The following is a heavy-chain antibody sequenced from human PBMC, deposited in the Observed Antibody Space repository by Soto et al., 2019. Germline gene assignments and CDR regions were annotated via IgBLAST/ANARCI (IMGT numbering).Heavy chain of an antibody. CDR3: ARRWGSYFDY. V-gene: IGHV4-61*08. J-gene: IGHJ4*02. Sequence: SETLSLTCTVSGGSISSGGYYWSWIRQHPGKGLEWIGYIYYSGSTNYNPSLKSRVTISVDTSKNQFSLKLSSVTAADTAVYYCARRWGSYFDYWGQGTLVTVSS. CDR2: IYYSGST. D-gene: IGHD7-27*01. CDR1: GGSISSGGYY.